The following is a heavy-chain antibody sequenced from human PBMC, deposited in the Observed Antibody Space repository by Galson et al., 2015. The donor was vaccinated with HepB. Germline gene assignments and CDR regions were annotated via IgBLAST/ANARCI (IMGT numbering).Heavy chain of an antibody. V-gene: IGHV1-18*01. CDR3: ARDGDIVVVPAAIRYYYYGMDV. CDR2: ISAYNGNT. CDR1: GYTFTSYG. J-gene: IGHJ6*02. Sequence: SVKVSCKASGYTFTSYGISWVRQAPGQGLEWMGWISAYNGNTNYAQKLQGRVTMTTDTSTSTAYMELRSLRSDDTAVYYCARDGDIVVVPAAIRYYYYGMDVWGQGTTVTVSS. D-gene: IGHD2-2*02.